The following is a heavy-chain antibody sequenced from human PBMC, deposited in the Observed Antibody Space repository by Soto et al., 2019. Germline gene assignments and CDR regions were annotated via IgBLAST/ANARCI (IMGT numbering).Heavy chain of an antibody. CDR2: ISGSGGST. CDR1: GFTFSSYA. CDR3: AKGLWFGESYGLSDY. D-gene: IGHD3-10*01. Sequence: SGGSLRLSCAASGFTFSSYAMSWVRQAPGKGLEWISAISGSGGSTYYADSVKGRFTISRDNSKNTLYLQMNSLRAEDTAVYYCAKGLWFGESYGLSDYWGQGTLVTVSS. J-gene: IGHJ4*02. V-gene: IGHV3-23*01.